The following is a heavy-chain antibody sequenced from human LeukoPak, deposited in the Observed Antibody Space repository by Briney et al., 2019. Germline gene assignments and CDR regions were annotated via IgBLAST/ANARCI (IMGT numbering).Heavy chain of an antibody. J-gene: IGHJ6*03. CDR3: ARDGPYYYYYYMDV. CDR1: GFTFSSYS. V-gene: IGHV3-21*01. Sequence: GSLRLSCAASGFTFSSYSMNWVRQAPGKGLEWVSSISSSSSYIYYADSVKGRFTISRDNAKNSLYLQMNSLRAEDTAVYYCARDGPYYYYYYMDVLGKGTTVTVSS. CDR2: ISSSSSYI.